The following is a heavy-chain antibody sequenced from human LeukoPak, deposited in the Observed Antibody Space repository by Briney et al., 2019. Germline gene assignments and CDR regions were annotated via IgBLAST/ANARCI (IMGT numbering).Heavy chain of an antibody. D-gene: IGHD4-17*01. Sequence: SETLSLTCAVYGGSFNDYYWSWIRQPPGKGLEWIGEINHSGNTNYNPSLKSRVTISVDTSKNQFSLKLSSVTAADTAVYYCATYDYGDDRSLEYFDYWGQGTLVTVSS. V-gene: IGHV4-34*01. CDR1: GGSFNDYY. CDR3: ATYDYGDDRSLEYFDY. CDR2: INHSGNT. J-gene: IGHJ4*02.